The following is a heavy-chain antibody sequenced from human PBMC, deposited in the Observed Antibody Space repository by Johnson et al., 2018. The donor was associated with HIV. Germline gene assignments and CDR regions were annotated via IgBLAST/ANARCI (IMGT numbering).Heavy chain of an antibody. CDR3: EGDAFDI. CDR2: ISWNSGSI. D-gene: IGHD7-27*01. CDR1: GFTFDDYA. J-gene: IGHJ3*02. V-gene: IGHV3-9*01. Sequence: VQLVESGGGVVQPGRSLRLSCAASGFTFDDYAMHWVRQAPGKGLEWVSGISWNSGSIGYADSVKGRFTISRDNAKNSLYLQMNSLRAENHCANWGEGDAFDIWGQGTMVTVSS.